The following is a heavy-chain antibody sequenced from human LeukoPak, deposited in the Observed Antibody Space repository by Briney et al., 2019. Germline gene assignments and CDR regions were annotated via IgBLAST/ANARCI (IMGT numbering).Heavy chain of an antibody. CDR3: ARDDFGYCYFDL. CDR1: GGSISSSSYC. D-gene: IGHD4/OR15-4a*01. Sequence: PSETLSLTCTVSGGSISSSSYCWGWIRQPPGKGLEWIGSIYYSGSTYYNPSLKSRVTISVDTSKNQFSLKLSSVTAADTAVYYCARDDFGYCYFDLWGRGTLVTVSS. J-gene: IGHJ2*01. CDR2: IYYSGST. V-gene: IGHV4-39*02.